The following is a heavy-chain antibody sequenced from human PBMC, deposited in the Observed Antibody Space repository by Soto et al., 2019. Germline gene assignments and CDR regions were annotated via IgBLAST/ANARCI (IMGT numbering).Heavy chain of an antibody. CDR3: ARDQSSSWYVAGFDP. CDR2: IIPILGIA. J-gene: IGHJ5*02. CDR1: GGTFSSYT. Sequence: SVKVSCKASGGTFSSYTISWVRQAPGQGLEWMGRIIPILGIANYAQKFQGRVTITADKSTSTAYMELSSLRSEDTAVYYCARDQSSSWYVAGFDPWGQGTLVTVSS. V-gene: IGHV1-69*04. D-gene: IGHD6-13*01.